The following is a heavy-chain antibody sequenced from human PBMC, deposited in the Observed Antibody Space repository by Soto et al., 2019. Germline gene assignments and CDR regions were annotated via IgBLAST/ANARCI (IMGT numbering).Heavy chain of an antibody. CDR2: IYAAGHT. V-gene: IGHV3-66*01. Sequence: EVRLVESGGGLVQPGESLRLSCEASGFTVGTNYISWVRQSPGKGLEWVSVIYAAGHTYYPDSVKGRFIISRDKSLNTVSLQMSSLRVDDTAVYYCARAIVTPGTYYIDVWGKGTTVTVSS. CDR1: GFTVGTNY. CDR3: ARAIVTPGTYYIDV. D-gene: IGHD4-4*01. J-gene: IGHJ6*03.